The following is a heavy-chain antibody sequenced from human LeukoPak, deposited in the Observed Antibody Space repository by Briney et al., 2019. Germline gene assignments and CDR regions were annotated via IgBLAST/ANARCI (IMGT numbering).Heavy chain of an antibody. Sequence: ASVKVSCKASGGTFSSYAISWVRQAPGQGLEWMGGIIPIFGTANYAQKFQGRVTITADESTSTAYMELSSLRSEDTAVYYCARSRMVRGVNVLDYWGQGTLVTVSS. CDR2: IIPIFGTA. V-gene: IGHV1-69*13. CDR1: GGTFSSYA. CDR3: ARSRMVRGVNVLDY. D-gene: IGHD3-10*01. J-gene: IGHJ4*02.